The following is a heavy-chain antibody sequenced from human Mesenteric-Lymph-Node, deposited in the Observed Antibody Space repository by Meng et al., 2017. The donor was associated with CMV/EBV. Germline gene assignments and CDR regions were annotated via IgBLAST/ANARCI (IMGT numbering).Heavy chain of an antibody. D-gene: IGHD1-1*01. CDR2: VYRNGNT. CDR3: AREVTQPNYFDY. CDR1: NYSISSVSSDYY. J-gene: IGHJ4*02. V-gene: IGHV4-38-2*02. Sequence: SETLSLTCSVSNYSISSVSSDYYWGWIRQPPGKGLEWIATVYRNGNTYCNPSLKSRVIMSVDSSKNQFSLKLSSVTAADTAVYYCAREVTQPNYFDYWGQGTLVTVSS.